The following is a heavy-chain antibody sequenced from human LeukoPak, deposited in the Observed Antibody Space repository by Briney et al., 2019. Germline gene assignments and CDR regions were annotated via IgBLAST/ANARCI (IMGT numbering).Heavy chain of an antibody. CDR2: ISYWGST. V-gene: IGHV4-59*08. D-gene: IGHD2-2*01. CDR3: ATNAGPAALDAIDI. Sequence: SETLSLTCTVSGGSINRHYWSWIRQTPGKGLEWIGYISYWGSTNYNPSLKSRVTISVDTSNNQFSLRLSSVTAADTAVYYCATNAGPAALDAIDIWGQGTIVTVSS. J-gene: IGHJ3*02. CDR1: GGSINRHY.